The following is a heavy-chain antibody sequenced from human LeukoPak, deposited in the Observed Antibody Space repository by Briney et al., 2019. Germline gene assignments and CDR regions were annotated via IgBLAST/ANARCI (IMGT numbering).Heavy chain of an antibody. J-gene: IGHJ3*02. CDR1: GGSFSGYY. D-gene: IGHD3-22*01. Sequence: PSETLSLTCAVYGGSFSGYYWGWIRQPPGKGLEWIGEINHSGSTNYNPSLKSQVTISVDTSKNQFSLKLSSVTAADTAVYYCARGLLLHSIWGQGTMVTVSS. V-gene: IGHV4-34*01. CDR2: INHSGST. CDR3: ARGLLLHSI.